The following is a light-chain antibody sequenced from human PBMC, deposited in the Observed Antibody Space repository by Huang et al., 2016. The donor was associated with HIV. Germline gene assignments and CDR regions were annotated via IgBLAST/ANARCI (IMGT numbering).Light chain of an antibody. CDR2: AAS. V-gene: IGKV1-39*01. J-gene: IGKJ2*01. CDR1: QGISSY. CDR3: QETYSIPYT. Sequence: DIQMTQSPSSLSASVGDRVTITCRASQGISSYLNWYQQKPGKAPKLLIYAASTLQSCVPSRFSGSGSGTDFTLTISSLQPADSATYYWQETYSIPYTFGQGTKLAIK.